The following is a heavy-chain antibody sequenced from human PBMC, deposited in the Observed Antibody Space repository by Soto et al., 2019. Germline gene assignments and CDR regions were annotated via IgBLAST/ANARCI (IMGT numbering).Heavy chain of an antibody. CDR3: ARDGGSLGPDFDS. Sequence: PSETLSLTCDVSGYSISSGYYWGWIRQPPGKGLEWIGSIYHSGNTYYNPTLKSRVTISVDTSKNQFSLQLSSVTAADTAVYYCARDGGSLGPDFDSWGQGXLVTV. J-gene: IGHJ4*02. V-gene: IGHV4-38-2*02. CDR1: GYSISSGYY. D-gene: IGHD1-26*01. CDR2: IYHSGNT.